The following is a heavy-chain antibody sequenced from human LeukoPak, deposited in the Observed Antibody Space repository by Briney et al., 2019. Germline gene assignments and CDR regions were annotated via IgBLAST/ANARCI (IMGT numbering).Heavy chain of an antibody. V-gene: IGHV4-34*01. CDR2: INARGDT. CDR3: ARGQVPAARGYNWFDP. D-gene: IGHD2-2*01. J-gene: IGHJ5*02. Sequence: SEILSLTCAVYGWSFNDYYWNWIRQPPGKGLEWIGEINARGDTNYNPSLKSRVTISVDTSKKQFSLRLTSMIAADTALYYCARGQVPAARGYNWFDPWGRGTLVTVSS. CDR1: GWSFNDYY.